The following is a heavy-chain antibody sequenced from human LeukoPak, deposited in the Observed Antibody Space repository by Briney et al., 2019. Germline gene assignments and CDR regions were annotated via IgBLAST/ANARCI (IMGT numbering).Heavy chain of an antibody. V-gene: IGHV3-43D*04. CDR3: AKGSSSWYYFDY. CDR2: ISWDGGST. CDR1: GFTFDDYA. Sequence: GGSLRLSCAASGFTFDDYAMHWVRQAPGKGVEWVSLISWDGGSTYYADSVKGRFTISRDNSKNSLYLQMNSLRAEDTALYYCAKGSSSWYYFDYWGQGTLVTVSS. J-gene: IGHJ4*02. D-gene: IGHD6-13*01.